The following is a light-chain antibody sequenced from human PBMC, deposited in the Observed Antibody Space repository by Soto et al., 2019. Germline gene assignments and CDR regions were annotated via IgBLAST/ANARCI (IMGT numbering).Light chain of an antibody. CDR1: QSVSSSY. V-gene: IGKV3-20*01. J-gene: IGKJ2*01. Sequence: EIVLTQSPGILSLSSGERATLSCRASQSVSSSYLAWYQQKPGQAPRLLVYATSSRATGIPDRFSGSGSGTDFTLTISRLEPEDFAVYYCQQYGSSSFTFGQGTKVDI. CDR2: ATS. CDR3: QQYGSSSFT.